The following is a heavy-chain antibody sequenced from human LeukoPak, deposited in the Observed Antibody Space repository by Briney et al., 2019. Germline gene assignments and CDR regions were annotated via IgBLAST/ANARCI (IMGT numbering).Heavy chain of an antibody. V-gene: IGHV1-69*04. J-gene: IGHJ4*02. CDR3: ARGPKEMATTYY. D-gene: IGHD5-24*01. CDR1: GCTFSSYA. CDR2: IIPNLGIA. Sequence: SVKVSCKASGCTFSSYAISWVRQAPGQGLEWMGRIIPNLGIANYAQKFQGRVTITADKSTSTAYMELSSLRSEDTAVYYCARGPKEMATTYYGGEGTLVTVSS.